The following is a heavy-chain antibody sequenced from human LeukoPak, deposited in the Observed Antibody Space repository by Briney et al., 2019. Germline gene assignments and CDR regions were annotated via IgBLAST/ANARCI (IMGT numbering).Heavy chain of an antibody. CDR2: ISSSSTYI. J-gene: IGHJ6*02. Sequence: PGGSLRLSCAASGFTFRSYSMNWVRQAPGKGLEWVSSISSSSTYIFYADSVRGRFTISRDNAKNSLYLQMNSLRAEDTAVYYRASDHGDSALGYYFGMDVWGQGTTVTVSS. CDR1: GFTFRSYS. CDR3: ASDHGDSALGYYFGMDV. D-gene: IGHD4-17*01. V-gene: IGHV3-21*01.